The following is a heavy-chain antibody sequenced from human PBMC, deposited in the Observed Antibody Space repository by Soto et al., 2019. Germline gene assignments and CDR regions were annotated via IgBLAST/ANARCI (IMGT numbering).Heavy chain of an antibody. D-gene: IGHD1-1*01. V-gene: IGHV3-30-3*01. J-gene: IGHJ4*02. CDR3: AKEELERQGSGFDY. CDR1: GFTFSSYA. Sequence: LRLSCAASGFTFSSYAMHWVRQAPGKGLEWVAVISYDGSNKYYADSVKGRFTISRDNSKNTLYLQMNSLRAEDTAVYYCAKEELERQGSGFDYWGQGTLVTVSS. CDR2: ISYDGSNK.